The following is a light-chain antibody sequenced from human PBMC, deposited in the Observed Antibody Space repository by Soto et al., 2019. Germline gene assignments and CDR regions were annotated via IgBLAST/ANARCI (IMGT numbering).Light chain of an antibody. CDR2: DVT. CDR3: RSSTSSNTVV. J-gene: IGLJ2*01. V-gene: IGLV2-14*01. Sequence: QSALTQPASVSGSPGQSITISCTGTSSDVGGYNYVSWYQQHPGKAPKLIIYDVTNRPSGVSNRFSGSKSGNTASLTISGLQAEDEADSYSRSSTSSNTVVFGGGTKLTVL. CDR1: SSDVGGYNY.